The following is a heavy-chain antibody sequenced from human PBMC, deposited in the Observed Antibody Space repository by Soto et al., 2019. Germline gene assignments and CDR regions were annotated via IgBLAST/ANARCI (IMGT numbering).Heavy chain of an antibody. CDR2: ISPGSGNT. CDR1: GSTFTTYV. D-gene: IGHD6-13*01. J-gene: IGHJ4*02. V-gene: IGHV1-3*01. Sequence: ASVKVSCKASGSTFTTYVMHWVRQAPGQRLEWMGWISPGSGNTKYSQKFQDRVTITWDTSATTAYMELSSLRSEDTAVYYCARGLIATTGALFDYWGQGTLVTVSS. CDR3: ARGLIATTGALFDY.